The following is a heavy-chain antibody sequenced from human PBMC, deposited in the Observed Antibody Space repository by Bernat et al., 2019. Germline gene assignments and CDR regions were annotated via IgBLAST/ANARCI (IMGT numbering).Heavy chain of an antibody. Sequence: QVQLVQSGAEVKKPGSSVKVSCKASGGTFSSYAISWVRQAPGQGLEWMGGIIPIFGTANYAQKFQGRVTITADESTSTAYMELSSLRSEDTAVYYCARESYYYDSSGYYYYYYYYGMDVWGQGTTVTVSS. CDR3: ARESYYYDSSGYYYYYYYYGMDV. V-gene: IGHV1-69*01. J-gene: IGHJ6*02. D-gene: IGHD3-22*01. CDR1: GGTFSSYA. CDR2: IIPIFGTA.